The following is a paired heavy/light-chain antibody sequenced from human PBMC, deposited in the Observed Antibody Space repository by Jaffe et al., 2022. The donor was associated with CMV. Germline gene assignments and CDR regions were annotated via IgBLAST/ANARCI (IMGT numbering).Light chain of an antibody. V-gene: IGLV2-11*01. Sequence: QSALTQPRSVSGSPGQSVTISCTGTSSDVGGYNYVSWYQQHPGKAPKLMIYDVSKRPSGVPDRFSGSKSGNTASLTISGLQAEDEADYYCCSYAGSYTPHVVFGGGTKLTVL. CDR3: CSYAGSYTPHVV. CDR1: SSDVGGYNY. CDR2: DVS. J-gene: IGLJ2*01.
Heavy chain of an antibody. Sequence: QLQLQESGPGLVKPSETLSLTCTVSGGSISSSSYYWGWIRQPPGKGLEWIGSIYYSGSTYYNPSLKSRVTISVDTSKNQFSLKLSSVTAADTAVYYCARLSVVAARPPGRAAAGQFDYWGQGTLVTVSS. CDR3: ARLSVVAARPPGRAAAGQFDY. D-gene: IGHD6-6*01. V-gene: IGHV4-39*01. J-gene: IGHJ4*02. CDR1: GGSISSSSYY. CDR2: IYYSGST.